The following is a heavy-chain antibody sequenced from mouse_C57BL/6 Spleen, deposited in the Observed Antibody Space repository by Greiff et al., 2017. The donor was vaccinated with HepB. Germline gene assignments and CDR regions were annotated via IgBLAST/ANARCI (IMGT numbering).Heavy chain of an antibody. D-gene: IGHD1-1*01. V-gene: IGHV3-1*01. CDR3: ARDRVTTVVEGYFDV. J-gene: IGHJ1*03. CDR1: GYSITSGYD. Sequence: EVKLVESGPGMVKPSQSLSLTCTVTGYSITSGYDWHWIRHFPGNKLEWMGYISYSGSTNYNPSLKSRISITHDTSKNHFFLKLNSVTTEDTATYYCARDRVTTVVEGYFDVWGTGTTVTVSS. CDR2: ISYSGST.